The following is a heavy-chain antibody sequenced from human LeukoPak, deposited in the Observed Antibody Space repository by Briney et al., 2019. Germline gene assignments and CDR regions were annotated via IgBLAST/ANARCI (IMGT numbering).Heavy chain of an antibody. CDR3: ARTVGPYYYYMDV. D-gene: IGHD1-26*01. V-gene: IGHV1-46*01. J-gene: IGHJ6*03. CDR1: GYTFTSYY. Sequence: GASVKVSCKASGYTFTSYYMHWVRQAPEQGLEWMGIINPSGGSTSYAQKFQGRVTMTRDTSTSTVYMELSSLRSEDTAVYYCARTVGPYYYYMDVWGKGTTVTVSS. CDR2: INPSGGST.